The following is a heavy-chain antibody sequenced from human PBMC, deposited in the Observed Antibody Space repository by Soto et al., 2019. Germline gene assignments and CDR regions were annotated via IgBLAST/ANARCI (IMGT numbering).Heavy chain of an antibody. CDR2: ISPYSGNT. J-gene: IGHJ6*02. Sequence: ASVKVSCKASGYGFTIYGISWVRQAPGQGLEWMGWISPYSGNTRYPENLQGRVTMTTDTSTSTAYMELSRLRSDDTAVYYCARSSSTNCTNGVCYMGYYYGMDVWGQGTTVTVSS. CDR1: GYGFTIYG. CDR3: ARSSSTNCTNGVCYMGYYYGMDV. V-gene: IGHV1-18*01. D-gene: IGHD2-8*01.